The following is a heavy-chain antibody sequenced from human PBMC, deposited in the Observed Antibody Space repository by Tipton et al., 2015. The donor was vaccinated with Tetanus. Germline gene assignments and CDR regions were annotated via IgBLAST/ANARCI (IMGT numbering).Heavy chain of an antibody. J-gene: IGHJ4*02. V-gene: IGHV3-33*01. CDR1: GFIFSSYG. CDR2: SWYDGTDQ. D-gene: IGHD2-15*01. Sequence: SGFIFSSYGIHWVRQAPGKGLEWVAVSWYDGTDQYYADSVKGRFTLSRDNSKNTLYLQMNSLRAEDTALYYCAREAECSGGSCFSGGFDNWGQGTQVTVSS. CDR3: AREAECSGGSCFSGGFDN.